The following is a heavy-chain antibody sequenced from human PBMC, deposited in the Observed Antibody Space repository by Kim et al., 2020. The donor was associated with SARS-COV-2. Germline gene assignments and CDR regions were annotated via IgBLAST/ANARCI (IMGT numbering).Heavy chain of an antibody. CDR3: AKVYSSSWYYYYGMDV. V-gene: IGHV3-30*02. J-gene: IGHJ6*02. D-gene: IGHD6-13*01. Sequence: SEKGRFTISRDNSKNTLYLQMNSLRAEDTAVYYCAKVYSSSWYYYYGMDVWGQGTTVTVSS.